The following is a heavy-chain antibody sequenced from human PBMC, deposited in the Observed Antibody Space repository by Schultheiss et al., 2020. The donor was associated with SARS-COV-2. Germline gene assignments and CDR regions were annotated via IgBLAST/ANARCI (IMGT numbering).Heavy chain of an antibody. CDR3: VKDRLAGGYDYGYGSFDY. D-gene: IGHD5-18*01. CDR2: ISGTGGNT. CDR1: GFTFSNYA. Sequence: GGSLRLSCAASGFTFSNYAMSWVRQAPGKGLEWVSEISGTGGNTFYEDSVKGRFTISRDNSRNTLFLQMNSLRAEDTAVYYCVKDRLAGGYDYGYGSFDYWGQGTLVTVSS. J-gene: IGHJ4*02. V-gene: IGHV3-23*01.